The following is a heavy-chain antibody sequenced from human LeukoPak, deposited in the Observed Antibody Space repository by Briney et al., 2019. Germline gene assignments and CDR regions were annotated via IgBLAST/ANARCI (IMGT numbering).Heavy chain of an antibody. J-gene: IGHJ4*02. CDR3: ARRPYDYRFDY. V-gene: IGHV3-74*01. CDR1: GFTFSSYW. D-gene: IGHD5-12*01. Sequence: PGGSLRLSCAASGFTFSSYWMHWVRQAPGKGLVWVSRINTDGSYTTYADSVKGRFTISRDNAKNTLYLQMNGLGAEDTAVYYCARRPYDYRFDYWGQGTLVTVSS. CDR2: INTDGSYT.